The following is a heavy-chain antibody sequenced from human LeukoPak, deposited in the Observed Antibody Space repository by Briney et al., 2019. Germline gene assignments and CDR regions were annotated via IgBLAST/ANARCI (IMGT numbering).Heavy chain of an antibody. J-gene: IGHJ5*02. Sequence: SETLSLTCTVSGGSITSHYWSWIRQPPGKGLEWVGYIYDGRNTNYNPSLESRATISAATSKNQFSLQLRSVTAADTAVYYCARAGWGDDSWSGPTINWVDPSGQGTLITVSS. V-gene: IGHV4-59*11. CDR3: ARAGWGDDSWSGPTINWVDP. D-gene: IGHD3-3*01. CDR1: GGSITSHY. CDR2: IYDGRNT.